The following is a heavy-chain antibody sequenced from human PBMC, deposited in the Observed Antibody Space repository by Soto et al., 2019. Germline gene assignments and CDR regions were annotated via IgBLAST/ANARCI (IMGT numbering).Heavy chain of an antibody. CDR3: ARLSKILVPFDP. J-gene: IGHJ5*02. CDR2: IYYSGST. D-gene: IGHD2-8*02. CDR1: GGSISSSSHY. Sequence: PSEPLSLTCTVSGGSISSSSHYWGWVRQPPGKGLEWIGSIYYSGSTYYNPSLKSRVTISVDTSKNQFSLNLSSVTAADTAVYYGARLSKILVPFDPWGQGTLVTVYS. V-gene: IGHV4-39*01.